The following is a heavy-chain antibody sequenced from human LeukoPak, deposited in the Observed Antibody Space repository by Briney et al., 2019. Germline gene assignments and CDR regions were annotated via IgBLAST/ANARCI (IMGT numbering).Heavy chain of an antibody. CDR2: ISYDGSNK. D-gene: IGHD5-18*01. J-gene: IGHJ4*02. V-gene: IGHV3-30*04. CDR1: GFTFSTYA. Sequence: GGCLRLSCAASGFTFSTYAMHWVRQAPGKGLEGVAVISYDGSNKYYADSVKGRFTISIDNSKNMLYVQMNSLRVEDTAVYYCARVSEGEDSHEFDYWGQGTLVTVSS. CDR3: ARVSEGEDSHEFDY.